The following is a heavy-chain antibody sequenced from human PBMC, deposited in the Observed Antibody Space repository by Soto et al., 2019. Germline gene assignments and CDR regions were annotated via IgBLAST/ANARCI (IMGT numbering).Heavy chain of an antibody. J-gene: IGHJ6*02. CDR1: GGSISSGDYY. D-gene: IGHD3-10*01. CDR3: ARGSSTMVPGVYYYGMDV. V-gene: IGHV4-30-4*01. Sequence: PSETLSLTCTVSGGSISSGDYYWSWIRQPPGKGLEWIGYIYYSGSTYYNPSLKSRVTISVDTSKNQFSLKLSSVTAADTAVYYCARGSSTMVPGVYYYGMDVWGQGTTVTVSS. CDR2: IYYSGST.